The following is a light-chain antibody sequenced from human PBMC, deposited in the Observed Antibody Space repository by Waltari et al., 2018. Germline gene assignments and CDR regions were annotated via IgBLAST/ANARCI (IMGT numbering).Light chain of an antibody. CDR2: SNN. CDR1: SSNIGSNV. CDR3: AAWDDSLNGHVV. Sequence: QSVLTQPPSASGTPGQRVTISCSGSSSNIGSNVVNWYQQLPGSAPNLLIQSNNQRPSGVPDRFSGSKSGTSASLAISGLQSADEADYYCAAWDDSLNGHVVFGGGTKLTVL. J-gene: IGLJ2*01. V-gene: IGLV1-44*01.